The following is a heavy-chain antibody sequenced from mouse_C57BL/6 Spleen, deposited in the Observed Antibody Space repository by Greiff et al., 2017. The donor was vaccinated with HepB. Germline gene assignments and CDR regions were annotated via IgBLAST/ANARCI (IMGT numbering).Heavy chain of an antibody. V-gene: IGHV5-17*01. D-gene: IGHD2-4*01. CDR3: AREITTRNYAMDY. CDR2: ISSGSSTI. CDR1: GFTFSDYG. J-gene: IGHJ4*01. Sequence: EVQVVESGGGLVKPGGSLKLSCAASGFTFSDYGMHWVRQAPEKGLEWVAYISSGSSTIYYADTVKGRFTISRDNAKNTLFLQMTSLRSEDTAMYYCAREITTRNYAMDYWGQGTSVTVSS.